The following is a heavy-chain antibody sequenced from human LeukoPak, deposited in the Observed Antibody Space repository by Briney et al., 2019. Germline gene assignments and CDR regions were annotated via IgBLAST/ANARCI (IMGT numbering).Heavy chain of an antibody. J-gene: IGHJ1*01. CDR1: GFTFSSYE. Sequence: GGSLRLSCAASGFTFSSYEMNWLRQAPGKGLKWVSYISNSGTAIYYADAVKGRFTISRDNAKSSLYLQMNSLRGEDTAVYYCARAGYSMDTEYFQHWGQGTLVTVSS. V-gene: IGHV3-48*03. CDR2: ISNSGTAI. D-gene: IGHD5-18*01. CDR3: ARAGYSMDTEYFQH.